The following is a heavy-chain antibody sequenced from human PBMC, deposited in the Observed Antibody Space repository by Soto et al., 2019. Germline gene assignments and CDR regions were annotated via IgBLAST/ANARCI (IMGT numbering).Heavy chain of an antibody. V-gene: IGHV3-23*01. Sequence: PGGSLRLCCGASGFTVSSYAMSWVRQAPGKGLEWVSAISVSGGSTYYADSVKGRFTISRDNSKNTLYLQMNSLRAEDTAVYYCAKWYGYCSGGSCYNSQWPHQTNYGMDVWGQGTTVTVSS. CDR3: AKWYGYCSGGSCYNSQWPHQTNYGMDV. D-gene: IGHD2-15*01. CDR1: GFTVSSYA. CDR2: ISVSGGST. J-gene: IGHJ6*02.